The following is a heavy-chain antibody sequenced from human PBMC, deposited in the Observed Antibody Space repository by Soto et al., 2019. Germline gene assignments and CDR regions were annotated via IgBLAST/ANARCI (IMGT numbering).Heavy chain of an antibody. CDR3: ARRRLFDY. CDR1: GGSFSGYY. Sequence: PSETLSLTCAVYGGSFSGYYWSWIRQPPGKELEWIGEINHSGSTNYNPSLKSRVTISVDTSKNQFSLKLSSVTAADTAVYYCARRRLFDYWGQGTLVTVSS. CDR2: INHSGST. J-gene: IGHJ4*02. V-gene: IGHV4-34*01.